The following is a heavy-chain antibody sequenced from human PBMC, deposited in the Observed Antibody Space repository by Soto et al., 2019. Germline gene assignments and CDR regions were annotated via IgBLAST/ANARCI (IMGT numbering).Heavy chain of an antibody. CDR2: LYWDDDK. CDR3: APSKTSGMRYYFDY. Sequence: QITLKESGPTLVKPTQTLTLTCTLSGFSLSTTRVGVGWIRQPPGEALEWLALLYWDDDKLYSPSLKRRLTITKDTSKNQVVLTLTNMEPVDTATYYGAPSKTSGMRYYFDYWGQGTLVTVSS. J-gene: IGHJ4*02. CDR1: GFSLSTTRVG. V-gene: IGHV2-5*02.